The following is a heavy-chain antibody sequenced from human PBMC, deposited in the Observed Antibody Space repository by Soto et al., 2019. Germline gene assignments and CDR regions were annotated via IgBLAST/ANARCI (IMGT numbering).Heavy chain of an antibody. CDR1: GFSLSTSGRT. J-gene: IGHJ4*02. D-gene: IGHD6-13*01. CDR3: TLRQDSSRGPIY. Sequence: QITLKESGPTLVKPTETLTLTCSVSGFSLSTSGRTLGWIRQTPGKAPEWLALGGQYSPSLQSRVTFTKDTSKNQVVLTLTDMDPAVTATYYCTLRQDSSRGPIYWGQGILVTVSS. CDR2: GG. V-gene: IGHV2-5*01.